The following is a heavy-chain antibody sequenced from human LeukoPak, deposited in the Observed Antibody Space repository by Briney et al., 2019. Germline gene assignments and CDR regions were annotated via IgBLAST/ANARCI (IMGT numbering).Heavy chain of an antibody. Sequence: PGGSLRLSCAASGFTLSSYAMSWVRQAPGKGLEWVSAISGSGGSTYYADSVKGRFIISRDNSKNTLYLQMNSLRAEDTAVYYCARVQDYGWFDPWGQGTLVTVSS. CDR2: ISGSGGST. D-gene: IGHD4-17*01. CDR1: GFTLSSYA. CDR3: ARVQDYGWFDP. J-gene: IGHJ5*02. V-gene: IGHV3-23*01.